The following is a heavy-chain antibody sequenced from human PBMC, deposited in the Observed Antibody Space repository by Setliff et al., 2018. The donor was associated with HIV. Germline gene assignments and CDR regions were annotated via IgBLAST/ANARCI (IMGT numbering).Heavy chain of an antibody. D-gene: IGHD6-19*01. CDR1: GYSFSSHG. V-gene: IGHV1-18*01. Sequence: GASVKVSCKTSGYSFSSHGVSWVRQAPGQGLEWVGWISSYTGKTKYAQNVQGRVTMTRNTSISTAYMELSSLRSEDTAVYYCARGPRGKIAVAGYYFEYWGQGTLVTVSS. CDR2: ISSYTGKT. CDR3: ARGPRGKIAVAGYYFEY. J-gene: IGHJ4*02.